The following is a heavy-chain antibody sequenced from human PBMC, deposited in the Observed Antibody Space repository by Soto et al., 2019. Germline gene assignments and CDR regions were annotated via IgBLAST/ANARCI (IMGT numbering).Heavy chain of an antibody. D-gene: IGHD1-1*01. J-gene: IGHJ3*02. CDR2: IAAYNGNT. Sequence: ASVKVSCKASGFIFTDYGISWVRQAPGQGLEWMGWIAAYNGNTDCAQRLQDRVTMTTDTSTGTAYMELRSLTSDDTAVYYCARVQNWKAPPKYTFDSWGQGIRVTVAS. CDR1: GFIFTDYG. CDR3: ARVQNWKAPPKYTFDS. V-gene: IGHV1-18*01.